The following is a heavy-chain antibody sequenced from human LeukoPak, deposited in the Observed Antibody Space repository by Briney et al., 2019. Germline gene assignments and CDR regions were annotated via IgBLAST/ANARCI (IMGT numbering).Heavy chain of an antibody. J-gene: IGHJ6*03. V-gene: IGHV4-4*07. CDR3: ARDGEGIYCSSTSCSNYYYYYMDV. Sequence: SETLSLTCTVSGGSISSYYWSWIRQPAGKGLEWIGRIYTSGSTNYNPSLKSRVTMSVDTSKNQFSLKLSSVTAADTAVYYCARDGEGIYCSSTSCSNYYYYYMDVWGKGTTVTVSS. CDR1: GGSISSYY. D-gene: IGHD2-2*01. CDR2: IYTSGST.